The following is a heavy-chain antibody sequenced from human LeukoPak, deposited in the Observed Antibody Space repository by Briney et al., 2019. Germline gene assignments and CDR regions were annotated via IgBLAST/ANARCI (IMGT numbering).Heavy chain of an antibody. CDR3: ARDMYHYGSGNPSLDPLDI. CDR2: ISSSSSYT. CDR1: GFTFSDYY. J-gene: IGHJ3*02. D-gene: IGHD3-10*01. V-gene: IGHV3-11*06. Sequence: KPGGSLRLSCAASGFTFSDYYMSWIRQAPGKGLEWVSYISSSSSYTNYADSVKARFTIFRDNSKNTLYLQMNGLRPEDTAVYYCARDMYHYGSGNPSLDPLDIWGLGTMVTVSS.